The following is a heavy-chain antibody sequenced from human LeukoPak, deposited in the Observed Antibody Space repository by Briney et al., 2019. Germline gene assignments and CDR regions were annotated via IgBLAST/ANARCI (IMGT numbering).Heavy chain of an antibody. J-gene: IGHJ5*02. CDR1: GGSFSGYY. V-gene: IGHV4-34*01. Sequence: PETLSLTCAVYGGSFSGYYWSWIRQPPGKGLEWIGEINHSGSTNYSPSLKSRVTISVDTSKNQFSLKLMSVTAADTAVYYCARDSGTTGEVKFDPWGQGTLVTVSS. CDR3: ARDSGTTGEVKFDP. CDR2: INHSGST. D-gene: IGHD3-10*01.